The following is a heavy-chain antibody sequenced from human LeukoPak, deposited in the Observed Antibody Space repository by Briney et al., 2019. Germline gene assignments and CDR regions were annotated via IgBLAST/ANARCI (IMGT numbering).Heavy chain of an antibody. CDR3: ARVLGSGYDQPHFDY. Sequence: SETLSLTCTVSGGSISSSSYYWGWIRQPPGKGLEWIGSIYHSGSTYYNPSLKSRVTISVDTSKSQFSLKLSSVTAADTAVYYCARVLGSGYDQPHFDYWGQGTLVTVSS. J-gene: IGHJ4*02. CDR2: IYHSGST. D-gene: IGHD5-12*01. CDR1: GGSISSSSYY. V-gene: IGHV4-39*07.